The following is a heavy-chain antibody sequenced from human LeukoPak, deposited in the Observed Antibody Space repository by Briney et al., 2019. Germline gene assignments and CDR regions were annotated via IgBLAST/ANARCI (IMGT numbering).Heavy chain of an antibody. V-gene: IGHV3-30*18. D-gene: IGHD6-13*01. Sequence: GRSLRLSSAASGFTFSSYGMHGVRQAPGKGLERVAVISYDGSNKYYADSVKGRFTISRDNSKNTLYLQMNSLRAEDTTVYYCAKDPARAAAGTANWFDPWGQGTLVTVSS. J-gene: IGHJ5*02. CDR3: AKDPARAAAGTANWFDP. CDR1: GFTFSSYG. CDR2: ISYDGSNK.